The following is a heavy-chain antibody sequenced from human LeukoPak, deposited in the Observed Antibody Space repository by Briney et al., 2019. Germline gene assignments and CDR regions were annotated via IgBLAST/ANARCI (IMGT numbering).Heavy chain of an antibody. CDR2: IYYSGST. CDR3: ARALGDDGDY. Sequence: SETLSLTCTVSGGSISSGGYYWGWIRQHPGKGLEWIGYIYYSGSTYYNPSLKSRVTISVDTSKNQFSLKLSSVTAADTAVYYCARALGDDGDYWGQGTLVTVSS. V-gene: IGHV4-31*03. D-gene: IGHD2-21*02. J-gene: IGHJ4*02. CDR1: GGSISSGGYY.